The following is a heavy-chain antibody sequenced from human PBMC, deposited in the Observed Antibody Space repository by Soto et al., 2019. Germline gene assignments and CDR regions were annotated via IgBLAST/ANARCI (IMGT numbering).Heavy chain of an antibody. D-gene: IGHD3-3*01. J-gene: IGHJ4*02. Sequence: EVQLVESGGGLVQPGGSLRLSCAVSGFSFSNYWMTWVRQAPGQGLEWVATINHDGTETFYVDSVKGRFSISIDSAKNSLDLQMNSLRAEDTAVHYCERDHDYWGQGTLVTVSS. CDR1: GFSFSNYW. CDR2: INHDGTET. CDR3: ERDHDY. V-gene: IGHV3-7*01.